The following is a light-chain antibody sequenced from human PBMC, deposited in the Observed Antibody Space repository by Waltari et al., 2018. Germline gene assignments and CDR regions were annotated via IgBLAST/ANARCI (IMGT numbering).Light chain of an antibody. V-gene: IGKV3-15*01. CDR3: QQYNEWPPWT. Sequence: EIVMTQSPATLSLSPGERAALSCRASRSAWTNLAWYQHKPGQPPRLLIFAASTRATGVPARFSASGSGTEFTLTISNLQSEDFATYYCQQYNEWPPWTFGQGTKVEIK. CDR2: AAS. CDR1: RSAWTN. J-gene: IGKJ1*01.